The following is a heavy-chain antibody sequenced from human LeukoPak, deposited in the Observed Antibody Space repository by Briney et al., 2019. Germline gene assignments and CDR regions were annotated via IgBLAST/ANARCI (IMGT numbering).Heavy chain of an antibody. V-gene: IGHV3-23*01. CDR2: ISSSGGTT. CDR3: AKAQHTAMVRHGDY. D-gene: IGHD5-18*01. J-gene: IGHJ4*02. Sequence: GGSLRLSCAASGFTFSSYAMSWVRQAPGKGLEWVSSISSSGGTTYYADSVKGRFTISRDNSKKTLYLQMNSLRAEDTAVYYCAKAQHTAMVRHGDYWGRGTLVTVSS. CDR1: GFTFSSYA.